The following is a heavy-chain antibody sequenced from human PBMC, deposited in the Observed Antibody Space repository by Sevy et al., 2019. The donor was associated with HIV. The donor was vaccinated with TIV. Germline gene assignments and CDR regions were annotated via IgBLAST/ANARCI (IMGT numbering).Heavy chain of an antibody. CDR1: AGSISSYY. V-gene: IGHV4-59*12. CDR2: IYYSGST. Sequence: SETLSLTCTVSAGSISSYYWSWIRLPPGKGLEWIGYIYYSGSTNYNPSLKSRVTMSVDTSKNQFSLKLSSVTAADTAVYYCARAVGYCSGGSCPNFFDPWGQGTLVTVSS. J-gene: IGHJ5*02. CDR3: ARAVGYCSGGSCPNFFDP. D-gene: IGHD2-15*01.